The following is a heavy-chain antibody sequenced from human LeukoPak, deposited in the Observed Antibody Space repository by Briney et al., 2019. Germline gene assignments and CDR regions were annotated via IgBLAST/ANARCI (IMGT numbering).Heavy chain of an antibody. Sequence: SETLSLTCTVSGGSISSSSYYWAWIRQPPGKGLEWIGSVHYSGSIYYNPSLKSRATLSLDTSKNQFSLRLSSVTAADTAVYYCARGGRSGYLLWGQGTLVTVSS. CDR3: ARGGRSGYLL. J-gene: IGHJ4*02. CDR1: GGSISSSSYY. CDR2: VHYSGSI. V-gene: IGHV4-39*07. D-gene: IGHD3-22*01.